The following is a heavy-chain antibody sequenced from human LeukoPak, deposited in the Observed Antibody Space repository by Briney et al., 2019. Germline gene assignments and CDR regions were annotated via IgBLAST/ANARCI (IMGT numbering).Heavy chain of an antibody. D-gene: IGHD6-19*01. CDR3: ARVNIAVAGFDY. Sequence: ASVKVSCKASGYTFTSYYMHWVRQAPGQGLEWMGIINPSGGSTSYAQKFQGRVTMTRDTSTSTVYMELSSLRSEDTAVYYCARVNIAVAGFDYWGQGTLVTDSS. CDR2: INPSGGST. V-gene: IGHV1-46*01. J-gene: IGHJ4*02. CDR1: GYTFTSYY.